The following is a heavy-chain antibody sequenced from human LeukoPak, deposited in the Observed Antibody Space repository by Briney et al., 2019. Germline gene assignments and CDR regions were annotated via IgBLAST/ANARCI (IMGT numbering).Heavy chain of an antibody. CDR2: ISGYNGNT. D-gene: IGHD3-3*01. Sequence: ASVKVSCKASGYTFSSYGIGWVRQAPGQGLEWMGWISGYNGNTNPAQKLQGRVSMTTDTSTSTAYVELRSLRSDDTAVYYCARDRSPDFWSGDYRDAYDIWGQGTMVTVSS. J-gene: IGHJ3*02. V-gene: IGHV1-18*01. CDR1: GYTFSSYG. CDR3: ARDRSPDFWSGDYRDAYDI.